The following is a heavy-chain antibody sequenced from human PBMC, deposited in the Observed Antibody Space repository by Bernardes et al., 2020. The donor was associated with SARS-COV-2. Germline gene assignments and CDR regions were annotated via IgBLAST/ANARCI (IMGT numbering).Heavy chain of an antibody. Sequence: GGTLRLSCAASGFTFSSYCMHWVRQVPGKGLVWVSRISGDGSNTNYADFGKGRFIISRDNAKNTLYLQVNSLRADDTGVYYCAKGGNAYGDWDYWGQGTLVTVSS. V-gene: IGHV3-74*01. J-gene: IGHJ4*02. CDR2: ISGDGSNT. CDR3: AKGGNAYGDWDY. D-gene: IGHD4-17*01. CDR1: GFTFSSYC.